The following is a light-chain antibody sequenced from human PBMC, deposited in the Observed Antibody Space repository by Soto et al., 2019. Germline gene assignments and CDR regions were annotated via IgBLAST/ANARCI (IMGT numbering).Light chain of an antibody. Sequence: DIQMTQSPSSLSASVGDRVTITCRASQGISNYLAWYQQKPGKVPKLLIYAASTLQSGVPSRFSGSGSGTEFTLTINSLQPEDVASYYCQKYNSAPRTFGQGTKVEIK. CDR1: QGISNY. J-gene: IGKJ1*01. CDR2: AAS. CDR3: QKYNSAPRT. V-gene: IGKV1-27*01.